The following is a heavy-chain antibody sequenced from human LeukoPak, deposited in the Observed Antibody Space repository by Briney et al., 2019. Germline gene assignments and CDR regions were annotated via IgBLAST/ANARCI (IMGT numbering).Heavy chain of an antibody. J-gene: IGHJ4*02. V-gene: IGHV3-53*01. CDR3: ARVSDYSNYFDY. CDR1: GFTVSSNY. Sequence: GGSLRLSCAASGFTVSSNYMSWVRQAPGKGLEWVSVIYSGGSTYYADSVKGRFTISRDNSKNTLYLQMNSLRAEDTAVYYCARVSDYSNYFDYWGQGTLVTVSS. D-gene: IGHD4-11*01. CDR2: IYSGGST.